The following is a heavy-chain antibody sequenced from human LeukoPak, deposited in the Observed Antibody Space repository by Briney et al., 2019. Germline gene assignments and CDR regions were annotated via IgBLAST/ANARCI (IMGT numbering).Heavy chain of an antibody. D-gene: IGHD3-3*01. J-gene: IGHJ4*02. CDR1: GGSISSGSYY. CDR2: IYTSGST. V-gene: IGHV4-61*02. Sequence: ILSLTCTVSGGSISSGSYYWSWIRQPAGKGLEWIGRIYTSGSTNYNPSLKSRVTISVDTSKNQFSLKLSSVTAADTAVYYCARELRFLEWLFGGYFDYWGQGTLVAVSS. CDR3: ARELRFLEWLFGGYFDY.